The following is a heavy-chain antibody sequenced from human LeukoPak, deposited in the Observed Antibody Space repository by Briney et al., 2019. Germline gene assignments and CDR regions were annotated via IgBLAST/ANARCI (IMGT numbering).Heavy chain of an antibody. Sequence: GGSLRLSCAASGFTFNNYAMTWVRQAPGKGLEWVSNLWGTGGRTSYADSVKGRFTISRDNSKNMLYLQMESLRGEDTAIYYCVKESHSSGWYYFDYWGQGALVTVSS. V-gene: IGHV3-23*01. CDR2: LWGTGGRT. D-gene: IGHD6-19*01. CDR1: GFTFNNYA. J-gene: IGHJ4*02. CDR3: VKESHSSGWYYFDY.